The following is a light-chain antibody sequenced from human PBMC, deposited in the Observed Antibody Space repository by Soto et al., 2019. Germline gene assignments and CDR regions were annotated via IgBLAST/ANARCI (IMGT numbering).Light chain of an antibody. J-gene: IGLJ1*01. Sequence: QSVLTQPPSVSAAPGQKVSISCSGSSXKSEDHYVSWYQQLPGTAPKLLIYGNSERPSGIPDRFSGSKSGTSATLDITGLQTGDEADYYCGTWDSNLSAYVFGTGTKVTVL. CDR2: GNS. CDR3: GTWDSNLSAYV. V-gene: IGLV1-51*01. CDR1: SXKSEDHY.